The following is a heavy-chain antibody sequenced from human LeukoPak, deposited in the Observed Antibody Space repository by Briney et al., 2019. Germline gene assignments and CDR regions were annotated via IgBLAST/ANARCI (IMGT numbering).Heavy chain of an antibody. CDR3: AKDSTGVAATDY. V-gene: IGHV3-23*01. D-gene: IGHD6-19*01. Sequence: GGSLRLSCAASGFTFSSYAMTWVRQAPGQGLQWVSAISASGGNTYYADSVKGRFTISRDNSKYTLYLQINSLRAEDTAVYYCAKDSTGVAATDYWGQGTLVTVSS. J-gene: IGHJ4*02. CDR2: ISASGGNT. CDR1: GFTFSSYA.